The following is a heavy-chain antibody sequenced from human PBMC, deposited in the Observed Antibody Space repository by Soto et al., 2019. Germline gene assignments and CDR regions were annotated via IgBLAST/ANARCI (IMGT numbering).Heavy chain of an antibody. CDR2: IYQSGVT. J-gene: IGHJ5*02. V-gene: IGHV4-30-2*01. CDR1: GDSYSISTYS. CDR3: AGMPYTSRLRFDP. D-gene: IGHD2-2*01. Sequence: PSETLSLTCNMSGDSYSISTYSWSWIRQPPGKALQWIGFIYQSGVTSYNPSLASRVSISLDRSNNQCSLKLKSVTAADTAVYFCAGMPYTSRLRFDPWGPGTLVTVSS.